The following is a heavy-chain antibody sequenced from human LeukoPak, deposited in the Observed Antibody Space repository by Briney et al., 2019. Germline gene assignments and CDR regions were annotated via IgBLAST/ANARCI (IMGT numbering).Heavy chain of an antibody. D-gene: IGHD2/OR15-2a*01. V-gene: IGHV4-30-4*08. CDR3: ARTSLSDYFDY. CDR2: IYSSGNT. Sequence: SETLSLTRTVSSGSINTGDSYWSWIRQPPGKGLEWIGYIYSSGNTYYKPSLKSRVTISVDTSKNQFSLNLSSVTAADTAVYYCARTSLSDYFDYWGQGILVTVSS. CDR1: SGSINTGDSY. J-gene: IGHJ4*02.